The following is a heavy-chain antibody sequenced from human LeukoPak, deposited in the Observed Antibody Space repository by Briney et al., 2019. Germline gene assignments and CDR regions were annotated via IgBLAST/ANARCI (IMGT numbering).Heavy chain of an antibody. J-gene: IGHJ6*02. CDR3: ARGLEEWELRLYYYYYYGMDV. Sequence: ASVKVSCKASGYTFTSYDINWVRQATGQGLEWMGWMNPNSGNTGYAQKFQGRVTMTRNTSISTAYMELSSLRSEDTAVYYCARGLEEWELRLYYYYYYGMDVWGQGTTVTVSS. CDR2: MNPNSGNT. V-gene: IGHV1-8*01. D-gene: IGHD1-26*01. CDR1: GYTFTSYD.